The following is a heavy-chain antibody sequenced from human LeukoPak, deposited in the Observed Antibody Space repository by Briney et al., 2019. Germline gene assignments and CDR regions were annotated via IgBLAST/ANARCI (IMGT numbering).Heavy chain of an antibody. J-gene: IGHJ6*03. CDR3: AKDLIGSYYYYYYMDV. V-gene: IGHV3-23*01. CDR1: GFTFSSYD. D-gene: IGHD1-26*01. CDR2: ISGSGGST. Sequence: GGSLRLSCAASGFTFSSYDMTWVRQAPGRGLEWVSSISGSGGSTYYADSVKGRFTISRDNSKNTLYLQMNSLRAEDTAVYYCAKDLIGSYYYYYYMDVWGKGTTVTVSS.